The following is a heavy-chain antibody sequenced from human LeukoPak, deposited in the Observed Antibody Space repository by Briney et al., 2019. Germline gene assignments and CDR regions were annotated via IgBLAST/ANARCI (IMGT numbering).Heavy chain of an antibody. V-gene: IGHV3-30*18. J-gene: IGHJ4*02. CDR2: ISYDGGNK. D-gene: IGHD3-16*01. CDR3: AKGPLLGELFSFDY. Sequence: GGSLRLSCAASGFSFSRYGMHWVPQAPGKGLEWVAVISYDGGNKYYADSVKGRFTISRDNSKNTLYLQMNSLRAEDTAVYYCAKGPLLGELFSFDYWGQGTLVTVSS. CDR1: GFSFSRYG.